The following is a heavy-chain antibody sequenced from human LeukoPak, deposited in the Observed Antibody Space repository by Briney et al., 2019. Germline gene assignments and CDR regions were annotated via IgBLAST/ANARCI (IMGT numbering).Heavy chain of an antibody. D-gene: IGHD3-10*01. CDR2: ISSSSSYI. V-gene: IGHV3-21*04. Sequence: GGSLTLSCAASGFTFSSYSMNWVRQAPGEGLEWVSSISSSSSYIYYADSVKGRFTISRDNSKNTLYLQMNSLRAEDTAVYYCAKLGGITMVRGNPRDYWGQGTLVTVSS. CDR3: AKLGGITMVRGNPRDY. CDR1: GFTFSSYS. J-gene: IGHJ4*02.